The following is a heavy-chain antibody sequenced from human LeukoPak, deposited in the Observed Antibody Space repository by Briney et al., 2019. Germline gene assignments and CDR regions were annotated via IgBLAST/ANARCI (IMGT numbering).Heavy chain of an antibody. CDR1: GFTFSNYW. CDR3: ARDQNFDY. CDR2: ISYDGSNK. Sequence: GGSLRLSCAASGFTFSNYWMSWVRQAPGKGLEWVAVISYDGSNKYHADSVKGRFTISRDNSKNTLYLQMNSLRAEDTAVYYCARDQNFDYWGQGTLVTVSS. V-gene: IGHV3-30-3*01. J-gene: IGHJ4*02.